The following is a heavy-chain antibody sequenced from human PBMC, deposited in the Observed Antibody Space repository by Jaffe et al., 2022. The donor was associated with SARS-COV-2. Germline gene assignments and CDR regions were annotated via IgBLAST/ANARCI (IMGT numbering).Heavy chain of an antibody. CDR2: IKSKTDGGTT. V-gene: IGHV3-15*01. CDR3: TNEMPHSSGWYYYYYMDV. D-gene: IGHD6-19*01. CDR1: GFTFSNAW. Sequence: EVQLVESGGGLVKPGGSLRLSCAASGFTFSNAWMSWVRQAPGKGLEWVGRIKSKTDGGTTDYAAPVKGRFTISRDDSKNTLYLQMNSLKTEDTAVYYCTNEMPHSSGWYYYYYMDVWGKGTTVTVSS. J-gene: IGHJ6*03.